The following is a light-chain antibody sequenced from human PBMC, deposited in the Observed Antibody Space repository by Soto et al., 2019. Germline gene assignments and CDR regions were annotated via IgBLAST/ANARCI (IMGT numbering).Light chain of an antibody. Sequence: QSLLSKPASVSGSPGQSVTISCTGTSRDVGGYNYVSWYQQHPGKAPKLMIYEVSNRPSGVSNRFSGSKSGNTAYLTISGLQAEDEADYYCSSYTSISTYVFGTGTRSPS. CDR1: SRDVGGYNY. V-gene: IGLV2-14*01. CDR2: EVS. J-gene: IGLJ1*01. CDR3: SSYTSISTYV.